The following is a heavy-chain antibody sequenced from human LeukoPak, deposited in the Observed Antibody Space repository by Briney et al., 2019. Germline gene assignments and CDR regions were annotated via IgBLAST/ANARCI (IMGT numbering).Heavy chain of an antibody. J-gene: IGHJ4*02. CDR3: ATVLSDSRGWYHFDN. Sequence: GGSLTLTCAASGFSVSRKYMSWVRQTPGKGLEWVSLIYSGDTTYYADSVKGRFTISRDNSKNTLYLQMNSLRAEDTAVYYCATVLSDSRGWYHFDNWGQGTLVTVSS. D-gene: IGHD6-19*01. CDR1: GFSVSRKY. V-gene: IGHV3-53*01. CDR2: IYSGDTT.